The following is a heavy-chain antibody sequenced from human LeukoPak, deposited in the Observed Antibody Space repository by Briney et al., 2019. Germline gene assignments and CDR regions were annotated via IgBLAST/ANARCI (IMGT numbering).Heavy chain of an antibody. CDR1: GYTFSSFG. Sequence: ASVKVSCKASGYTFSSFGISWVRQAPGQGLEWMGWISVYNDNTHFAQKFEGRVTMTADTSTSTAYMELRNLRADDTAVYYCARDPSDGMDVWGQGTTVTVSS. CDR3: ARDPSDGMDV. CDR2: ISVYNDNT. J-gene: IGHJ6*02. V-gene: IGHV1-18*04.